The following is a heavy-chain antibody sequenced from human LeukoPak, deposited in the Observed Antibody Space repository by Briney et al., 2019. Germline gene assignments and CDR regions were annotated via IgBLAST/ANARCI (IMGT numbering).Heavy chain of an antibody. CDR3: ARVVPAALAFDI. CDR2: ISYDGSNK. CDR1: GFTFSSYG. V-gene: IGHV3-30*03. Sequence: GGSLRLSCAASGFTFSSYGMHWVRQAPGKGLEWVAVISYDGSNKYYADSVKGRFTISRDNSKNTLYLQMNSLRAEDTAVYYCARVVPAALAFDIWGQGTMVTVSS. J-gene: IGHJ3*02. D-gene: IGHD2-2*01.